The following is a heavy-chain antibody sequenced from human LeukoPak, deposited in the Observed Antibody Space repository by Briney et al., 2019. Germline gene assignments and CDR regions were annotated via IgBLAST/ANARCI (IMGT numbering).Heavy chain of an antibody. CDR1: GASISNHY. J-gene: IGHJ4*02. Sequence: SETLSLTCTVSGASISNHYWSWIRQPAGKALEWIGRIYSSGDTGYNPSLKSRVTMSVDTPKSQFSLKLGSVIAADTAVYYCAHGGNSGSYSENWGQGTLVTVSS. D-gene: IGHD1-26*01. CDR3: AHGGNSGSYSEN. CDR2: IYSSGDT. V-gene: IGHV4-4*07.